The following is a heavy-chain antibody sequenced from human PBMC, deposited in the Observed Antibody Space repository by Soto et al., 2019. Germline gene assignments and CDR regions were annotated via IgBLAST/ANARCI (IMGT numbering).Heavy chain of an antibody. D-gene: IGHD4-17*01. CDR2: IYSSAST. V-gene: IGHV4-59*01. Sequence: SETLSLTCTVSGGSISSYYWSWIRRAPGKGLEWIGYIYSSASTNYNPSIKSRVTISVDTSKNQFSLKLSSVTAADTAVYYCARDTGYGDYVDYGMDVWGQGTTVTVSS. J-gene: IGHJ6*02. CDR1: GGSISSYY. CDR3: ARDTGYGDYVDYGMDV.